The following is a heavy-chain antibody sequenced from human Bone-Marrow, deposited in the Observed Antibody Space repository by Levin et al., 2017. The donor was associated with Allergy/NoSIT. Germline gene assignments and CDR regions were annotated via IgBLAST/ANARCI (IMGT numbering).Heavy chain of an antibody. CDR1: EFTFSNAY. CDR3: TTAWGAY. V-gene: IGHV3-15*01. J-gene: IGHJ4*02. CDR2: IKSKTDGGTT. Sequence: GGSLRLSCTASEFTFSNAYMNWVRQAPGKGLEWVGRIKSKTDGGTTDYVAPVKGRFTISRDDSENKVYLQMNSLKTEDTAVYYCTTAWGAYWGRGTLVTVSS. D-gene: IGHD7-27*01.